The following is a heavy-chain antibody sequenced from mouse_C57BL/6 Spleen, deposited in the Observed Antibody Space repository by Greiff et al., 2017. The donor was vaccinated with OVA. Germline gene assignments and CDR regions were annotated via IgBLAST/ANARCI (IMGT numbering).Heavy chain of an antibody. Sequence: VQLQQSGAELVKPGASVKISCKASGYAFSSYWMNWVKQRPGKGLEWIGQIYPGDGDTTYNGKFKGKATLTADKSSSTAYMQLSSLTSEDSAVYFCAREEGTGTFDYWGQGTTLTVSS. CDR2: IYPGDGDT. D-gene: IGHD4-1*01. V-gene: IGHV1-80*01. J-gene: IGHJ2*01. CDR3: AREEGTGTFDY. CDR1: GYAFSSYW.